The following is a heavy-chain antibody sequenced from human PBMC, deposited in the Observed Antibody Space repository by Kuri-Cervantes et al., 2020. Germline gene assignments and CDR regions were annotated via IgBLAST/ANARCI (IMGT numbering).Heavy chain of an antibody. CDR3: ARGPRGYSGYDYSYYYLDV. V-gene: IGHV3-30-3*01. CDR2: ISYDGSNK. Sequence: GESLKISCAASGFTFTTYAMHWVRQAPGKGLEWVAVISYDGSNKYYADSVKGRFTISRDNAKNSLYLQMSSLRVEDTAAYYCARGPRGYSGYDYSYYYLDVWGKGTTVTVSS. D-gene: IGHD5-12*01. J-gene: IGHJ6*03. CDR1: GFTFTTYA.